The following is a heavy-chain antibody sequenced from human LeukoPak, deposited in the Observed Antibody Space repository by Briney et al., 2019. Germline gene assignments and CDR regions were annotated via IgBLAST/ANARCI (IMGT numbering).Heavy chain of an antibody. D-gene: IGHD3-9*01. V-gene: IGHV4-59*01. CDR3: ARHLNFDTNCFDP. J-gene: IGHJ5*02. CDR1: GGSISSYY. CDR2: IYYSGST. Sequence: SETLSLTCTVPGGSISSYYWSWIRQPPGKGLEWIGYIYYSGSTNYNPSLKSRVTISVDTSKNQFSLKLSSVTAADTAVYYCARHLNFDTNCFDPRGQGTLVTVSS.